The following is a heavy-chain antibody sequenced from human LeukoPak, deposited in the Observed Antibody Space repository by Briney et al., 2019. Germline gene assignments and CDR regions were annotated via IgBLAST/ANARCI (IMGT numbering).Heavy chain of an antibody. CDR3: ARRGGKNYGDYLLYYYYMDV. V-gene: IGHV1-18*01. CDR2: ISAYNGDT. J-gene: IGHJ6*03. Sequence: ASVKVSCKASGYTFTSYGISWVRQAPGQGLEWMGWISAYNGDTHYAQKFQGRVTMTTDTSTSTAYMELRSLRSDDTAMYYCARRGGKNYGDYLLYYYYMDVWGKGTTVTVSS. CDR1: GYTFTSYG. D-gene: IGHD4-17*01.